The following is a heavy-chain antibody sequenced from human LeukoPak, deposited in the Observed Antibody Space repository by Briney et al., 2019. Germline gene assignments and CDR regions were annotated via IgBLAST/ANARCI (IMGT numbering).Heavy chain of an antibody. CDR3: AGYDDSSGYYRVY. V-gene: IGHV4-59*01. Sequence: PSETLSLTCTVSGGSISSYYWSWIRQPPGKGLEWIGYIYYSGSTNYNPSLKSRVTISVDTSKNQFSLKLSSVTAADTAVYYCAGYDDSSGYYRVYWGQGTLVTVSS. D-gene: IGHD3-22*01. CDR1: GGSISSYY. CDR2: IYYSGST. J-gene: IGHJ4*02.